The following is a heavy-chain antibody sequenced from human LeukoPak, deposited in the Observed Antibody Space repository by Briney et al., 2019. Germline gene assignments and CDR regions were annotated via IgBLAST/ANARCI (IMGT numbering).Heavy chain of an antibody. J-gene: IGHJ4*02. D-gene: IGHD2-15*01. V-gene: IGHV4-30-4*01. CDR2: IYYSGST. CDR3: ATGHHQAARFDY. CDR1: GGSISSGDYY. Sequence: ASETLSLTCTVSGGSISSGDYYWSWIRQPPGKGLEWIGYIYYSGSTYYNPSLKSRVTISVDTSKNQFSLKLSSVTAADTAVYYCATGHHQAARFDYWGQGTLVTVSS.